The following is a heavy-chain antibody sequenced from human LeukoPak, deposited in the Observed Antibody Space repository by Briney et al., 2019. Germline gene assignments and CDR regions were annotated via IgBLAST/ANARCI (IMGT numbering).Heavy chain of an antibody. CDR2: MNPNSGNT. J-gene: IGHJ4*02. CDR1: GYTFTSYD. V-gene: IGHV1-8*01. D-gene: IGHD3-22*01. Sequence: ASVKVSCKASGYTFTSYDINWVRQATGQGLEWMGWMNPNSGNTGYAQKFQGRVTMTRNTSISTAYMELSSLRSEDTAVYYCARAGGDYYDNSGYLYFDYWGQGTQVTVSS. CDR3: ARAGGDYYDNSGYLYFDY.